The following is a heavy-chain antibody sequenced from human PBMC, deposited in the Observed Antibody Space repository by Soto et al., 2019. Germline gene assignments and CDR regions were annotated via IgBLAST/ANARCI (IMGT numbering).Heavy chain of an antibody. CDR3: AKDRGGWHLDFDY. D-gene: IGHD6-19*01. CDR1: GFTFSNYG. CDR2: VSARGGDT. V-gene: IGHV3-23*01. Sequence: GSLRLSCAASGFTFSNYGMNWVRQAPGKGLEWVAGVSARGGDTSYADSVKGRFTISRDNSKDTLYLQMNSLRAEDTAVYYCAKDRGGWHLDFDYWGQGTLVTVSS. J-gene: IGHJ4*02.